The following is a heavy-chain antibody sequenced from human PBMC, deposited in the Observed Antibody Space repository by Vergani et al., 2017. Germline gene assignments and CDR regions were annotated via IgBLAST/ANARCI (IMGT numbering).Heavy chain of an antibody. CDR3: ARDTVSYSSLSYYYGMDV. V-gene: IGHV3-20*04. Sequence: EVQLVESGGGVVRPGGSLRLSCAASGFTFDDYGMSWVRQAPGKGLEWVSRINSDGSSTSYADSVKGRFTISRDNAKNTLYLQMNSLRAEDTAVYYCARDTVSYSSLSYYYGMDVWGQGTTVTVSS. CDR2: INSDGSST. CDR1: GFTFDDYG. J-gene: IGHJ6*02. D-gene: IGHD4-11*01.